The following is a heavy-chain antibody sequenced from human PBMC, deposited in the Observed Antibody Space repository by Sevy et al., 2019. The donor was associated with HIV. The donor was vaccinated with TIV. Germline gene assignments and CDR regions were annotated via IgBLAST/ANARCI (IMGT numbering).Heavy chain of an antibody. J-gene: IGHJ4*02. D-gene: IGHD2-2*02. CDR3: ARATDPRYCSGTSCYTGALDL. CDR2: ISSGSSFT. V-gene: IGHV3-21*01. CDR1: GFIFSNYS. Sequence: GGSLRLSCEASGFIFSNYSMNWVRQAPGKGLEWVACISSGSSFTYYADSVKGRFAVSRDNSKNSLSLQMNTVRAADTAVYYCARATDPRYCSGTSCYTGALDLWGQGALVTVSS.